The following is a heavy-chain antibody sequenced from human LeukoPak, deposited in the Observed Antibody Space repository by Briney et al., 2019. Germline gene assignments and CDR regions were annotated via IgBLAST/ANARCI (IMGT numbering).Heavy chain of an antibody. CDR3: AKTSFGYYFYALDV. D-gene: IGHD3-16*01. Sequence: PGGSLRLSCAASDFTFSTYAMSWVRQAPGKGLEWVSTISGGGDATYYADSVKGRFTISRDNSKNSLYLQMNSLRTEDTALYYCAKTSFGYYFYALDVWGTGTTVTVSS. CDR2: ISGGGDAT. V-gene: IGHV3-23*01. CDR1: DFTFSTYA. J-gene: IGHJ6*03.